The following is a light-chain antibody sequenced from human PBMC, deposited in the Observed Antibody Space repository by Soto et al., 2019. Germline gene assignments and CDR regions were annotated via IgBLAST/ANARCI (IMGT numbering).Light chain of an antibody. J-gene: IGLJ1*01. V-gene: IGLV2-14*02. CDR2: EGS. Sequence: QSVLTQPASVSGSPGQSITISCTGTSSDVGSYNLVSWYQQHPGKAPKLMIYEGSKRPSGVSSRFSGSKSGNTASLTISGLQADDEADYYCSSYTVDVAPYVFGTGTKLTVL. CDR3: SSYTVDVAPYV. CDR1: SSDVGSYNL.